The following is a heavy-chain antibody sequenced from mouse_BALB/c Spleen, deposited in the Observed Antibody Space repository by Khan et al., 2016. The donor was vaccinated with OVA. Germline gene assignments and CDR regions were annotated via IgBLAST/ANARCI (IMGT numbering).Heavy chain of an antibody. Sequence: VQLQQSGPDLVKPGASVKISCKASGYSFTVYYMTWVKQSHGKSPEWIGRVNPNNGDTNYNQNFKGKAILTVDKSSNTAYMELRSLTSEDSTVFYCARGYEFFPYWGQGTLVTVSA. D-gene: IGHD2-12*01. V-gene: IGHV1-26*01. J-gene: IGHJ3*01. CDR1: GYSFTVYY. CDR3: ARGYEFFPY. CDR2: VNPNNGDT.